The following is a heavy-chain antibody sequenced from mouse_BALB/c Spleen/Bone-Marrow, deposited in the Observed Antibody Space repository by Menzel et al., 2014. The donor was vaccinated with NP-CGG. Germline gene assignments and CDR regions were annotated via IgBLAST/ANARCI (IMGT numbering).Heavy chain of an antibody. CDR3: TRTYDGRTWFAY. D-gene: IGHD2-3*01. Sequence: QVQLQQPGAELVRPGASVKLSCKASGYTFXNYWINWVKQRPGQGLEWIGNIYPSDSYTNYNQKFKDKATLTVDKSSSTAYMQLSSPTSEDSAVYYCTRTYDGRTWFAYWGQGTLVTVSA. CDR2: IYPSDSYT. V-gene: IGHV1-69*02. CDR1: GYTFXNYW. J-gene: IGHJ3*01.